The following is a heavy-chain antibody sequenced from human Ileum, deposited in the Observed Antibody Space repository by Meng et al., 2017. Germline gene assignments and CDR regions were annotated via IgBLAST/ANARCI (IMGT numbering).Heavy chain of an antibody. CDR3: ARGGGRYGPDFDY. CDR1: GGSFSGYY. CDR2: INHSGST. Sequence: VLIRAWAGGLLKPSETLCLTCAVYGGSFSGYYWSWIRQPPGKGLEWIGEINHSGSTNYNPSLKSRVTISVDTSKNQFSLKLSSVTAADTAVYYCARGGGRYGPDFDYWGQGTLVTVSS. D-gene: IGHD3-16*01. V-gene: IGHV4-34*01. J-gene: IGHJ4*02.